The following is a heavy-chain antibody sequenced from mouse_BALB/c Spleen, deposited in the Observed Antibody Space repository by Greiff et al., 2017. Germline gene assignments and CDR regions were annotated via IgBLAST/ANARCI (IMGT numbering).Heavy chain of an antibody. CDR3: ARGGITTVPDY. D-gene: IGHD1-1*01. Sequence: VQLQQSGAELVRPGVSVKISCKGSGYTFTDYAIHWVKQSHAKSLEWIGVISTYYGDASYNQKFKGKATMTVDKSSSTAYMELARLTSEDSAIYYCARGGITTVPDYWGQGTTLTVSS. V-gene: IGHV1S137*01. J-gene: IGHJ2*01. CDR2: ISTYYGDA. CDR1: GYTFTDYA.